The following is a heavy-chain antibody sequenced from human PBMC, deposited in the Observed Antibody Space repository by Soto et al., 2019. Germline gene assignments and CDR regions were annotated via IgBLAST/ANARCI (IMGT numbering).Heavy chain of an antibody. D-gene: IGHD3-22*01. CDR1: GFTFRSYG. CDR3: AKDPRPYYYDSSGYSAD. V-gene: IGHV3-30*18. Sequence: GGYLRLSCAASGFTFRSYGMHWVRQAPCKGLEWVAVISYDGTNKYYADSVKGRFTISRDNSKNTLYLQMNSLRAEDTAVYYCAKDPRPYYYDSSGYSADWGQGTQVSASS. CDR2: ISYDGTNK. J-gene: IGHJ4*02.